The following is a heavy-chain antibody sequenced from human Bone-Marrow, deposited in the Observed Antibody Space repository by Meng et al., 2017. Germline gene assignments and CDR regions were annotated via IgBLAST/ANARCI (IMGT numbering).Heavy chain of an antibody. Sequence: QVQLQQSGAGLLKPSETLSPTCVVSGGSFSDYYWSWIRQSPGKGLEWIGEINHSGSTNYNPSLEGRATISVDTSQNNLSLRLSSVTAADSAVYYCARGPTTMAHDFDYWGQGTLVTVSS. CDR3: ARGPTTMAHDFDY. CDR2: INHSGST. V-gene: IGHV4-34*01. CDR1: GGSFSDYY. D-gene: IGHD4-11*01. J-gene: IGHJ4*02.